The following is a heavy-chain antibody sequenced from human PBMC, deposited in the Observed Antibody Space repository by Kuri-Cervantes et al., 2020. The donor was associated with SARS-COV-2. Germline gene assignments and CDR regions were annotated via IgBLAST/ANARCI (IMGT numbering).Heavy chain of an antibody. CDR3: ARERDGCRERDFDY. V-gene: IGHV3-21*01. CDR1: GFTFSSYA. Sequence: GGSLRLSCAASGFTFSSYAMNWVRQAPGKGLEWVSSISSSSSYIYYADSVKGRFTISRDNAKNSLYLQMNSLRAEDTAVYYCARERDGCRERDFDYWGQGTRVTGYS. CDR2: ISSSSSYI. D-gene: IGHD5-24*01. J-gene: IGHJ4*02.